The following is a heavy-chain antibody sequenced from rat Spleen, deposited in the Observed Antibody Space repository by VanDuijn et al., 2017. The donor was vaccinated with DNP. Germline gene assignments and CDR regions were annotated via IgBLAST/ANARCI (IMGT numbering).Heavy chain of an antibody. CDR2: LRYDGGST. Sequence: EVQLVESGGDLVQPGRSLKLFCSASGFTFSDYYMAWVRQAPTKGLEWVAYLRYDGGSTKYGESVKGRFTISRDNAKNTLYLQMNSLRSEDLATYYCVRWNSGHFDYWSQGVMVPVSS. CDR3: VRWNSGHFDY. D-gene: IGHD4-3*01. V-gene: IGHV5-22*01. CDR1: GFTFSDYY. J-gene: IGHJ2*01.